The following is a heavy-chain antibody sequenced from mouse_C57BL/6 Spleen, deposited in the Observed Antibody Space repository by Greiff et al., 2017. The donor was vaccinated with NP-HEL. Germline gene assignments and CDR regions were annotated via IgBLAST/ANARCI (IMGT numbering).Heavy chain of an antibody. V-gene: IGHV1-69*01. J-gene: IGHJ2*01. CDR2: IDPSDSYT. Sequence: QVQLQQPGAELVMPGASVKLSCKASGYTFTSYWMHWVKQRPGQGLEWIGEIDPSDSYTNYNQKFKGKSTLTVDKSSSTAYMQLSSLTSEDSAVYYCATIYYGKDYLDYWGQGTTLTVSS. CDR1: GYTFTSYW. CDR3: ATIYYGKDYLDY. D-gene: IGHD2-1*01.